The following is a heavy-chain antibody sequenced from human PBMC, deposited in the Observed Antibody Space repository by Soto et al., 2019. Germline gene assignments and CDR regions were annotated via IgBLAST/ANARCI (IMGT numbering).Heavy chain of an antibody. CDR2: IKSKTDGGTT. CDR3: TTDLITMVPSPPGYYYYGMEV. J-gene: IGHJ6*02. D-gene: IGHD3-10*01. Sequence: PGGSLRLSCAASGFTFSNAWMNWVRQAPGKGLEWVGRIKSKTDGGTTDYAAPVKGRFTISRDDSKNTLYLQMNSLKTEDTAVYYCTTDLITMVPSPPGYYYYGMEVWGQGTTVTVSS. CDR1: GFTFSNAW. V-gene: IGHV3-15*07.